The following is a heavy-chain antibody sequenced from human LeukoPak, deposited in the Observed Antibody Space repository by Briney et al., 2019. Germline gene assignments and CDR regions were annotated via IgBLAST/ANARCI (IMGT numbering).Heavy chain of an antibody. D-gene: IGHD3-10*01. V-gene: IGHV1-18*04. Sequence: ASVEVSCTASGYTFTSYGISWVRQAPGQGLEWMGWISAYNGNTNYAQKLQGRVTMTTDTSTSTAYMELRSLRSDDTAVYYCARNRRYGSGSYYKTLDYWGQGTLVTVSS. CDR2: ISAYNGNT. J-gene: IGHJ4*02. CDR1: GYTFTSYG. CDR3: ARNRRYGSGSYYKTLDY.